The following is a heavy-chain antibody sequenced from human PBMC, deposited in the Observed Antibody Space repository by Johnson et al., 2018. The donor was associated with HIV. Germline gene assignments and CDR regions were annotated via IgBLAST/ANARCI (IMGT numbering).Heavy chain of an antibody. Sequence: QMMLVESGGGWVKPGGSLRLSCAASRFTFSDYYMTWIRQAPGKGLEWVSYISSSGNTIYYADSAKGRFTISRDNAKNSLYLQMNSLGAEDTAVYYCAKVAGATAAGGVALDIWGPGTMVTVSS. CDR3: AKVAGATAAGGVALDI. V-gene: IGHV3-11*04. D-gene: IGHD6-13*01. J-gene: IGHJ3*02. CDR1: RFTFSDYY. CDR2: ISSSGNTI.